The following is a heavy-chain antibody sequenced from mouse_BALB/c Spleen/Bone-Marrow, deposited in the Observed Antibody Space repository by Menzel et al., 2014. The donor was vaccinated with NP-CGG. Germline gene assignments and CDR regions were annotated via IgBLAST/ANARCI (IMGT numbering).Heavy chain of an antibody. J-gene: IGHJ3*01. CDR1: GYAFTSYN. CDR3: ASHGNYGWFAY. CDR2: IDPYNGGT. D-gene: IGHD2-1*01. V-gene: IGHV1S135*01. Sequence: EVQLQQSGPELVKPGASVKVSCKASGYAFTSYNMYWVKQSHGKSLEWIGYIDPYNGGTNYYQKFKGKATLTVDKSSSTAYMHLNSLTSEDSAVYYCASHGNYGWFAYWGQGTLVTVSA.